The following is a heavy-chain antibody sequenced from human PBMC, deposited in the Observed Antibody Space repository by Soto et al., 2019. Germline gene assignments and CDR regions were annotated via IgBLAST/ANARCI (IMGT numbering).Heavy chain of an antibody. V-gene: IGHV4-39*01. CDR1: GDSITRSKYF. Sequence: PSETLSVTCTVAGDSITRSKYFWGWIRQPPGKGLEWIGTIFYSGSTYYNPSLKSRVTISVDTSKNQFSLKLTSVTAADTALYYCARRYGWLYFDYWGQGSLVTVSS. D-gene: IGHD3-10*01. J-gene: IGHJ4*02. CDR2: IFYSGST. CDR3: ARRYGWLYFDY.